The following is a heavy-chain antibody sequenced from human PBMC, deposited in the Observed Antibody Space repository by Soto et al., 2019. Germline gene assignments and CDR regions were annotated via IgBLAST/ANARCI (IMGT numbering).Heavy chain of an antibody. Sequence: ASVKVSCKASGGTFSSYAISWVRQAPGQGLEWMGGIIPIFGTANYAQKFQGRVTITADKSTSTAYMELSSLRSEDTAVYYCARVGASSPWLAYNWFDPWGQGTLVTVSS. D-gene: IGHD6-19*01. CDR2: IIPIFGTA. V-gene: IGHV1-69*06. J-gene: IGHJ5*02. CDR3: ARVGASSPWLAYNWFDP. CDR1: GGTFSSYA.